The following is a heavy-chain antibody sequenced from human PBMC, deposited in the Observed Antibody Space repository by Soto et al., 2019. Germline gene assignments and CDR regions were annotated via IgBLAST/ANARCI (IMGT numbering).Heavy chain of an antibody. CDR2: VFSSVSA. CDR3: ARDGMTIGDT. CDR1: GVSVTSYT. V-gene: IGHV4-4*07. D-gene: IGHD2-21*02. Sequence: SETLSLTCIVSGVSVTSYTWSWVRQPANKGLEWIGRVFSSVSATYNPSLKSRVSISMDTAENRISLKLDSVTAADAGVYFCARDGMTIGDTWGPGTLVTVSS. J-gene: IGHJ4*02.